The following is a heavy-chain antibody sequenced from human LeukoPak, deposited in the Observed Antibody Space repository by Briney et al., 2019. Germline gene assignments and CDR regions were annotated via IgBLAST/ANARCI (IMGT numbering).Heavy chain of an antibody. V-gene: IGHV4-31*03. CDR1: GGSISSGGYY. Sequence: SSQTLSLTCTVSGGSISSGGYYWSWIRQHPGKGLEWIGYIYYSGSTYYNPSLKSRVTISVDTSKNQFSLKLSSVTAADTAVYYCARARGGKKDAFDIWGQGTMVTVSS. CDR2: IYYSGST. D-gene: IGHD4-23*01. J-gene: IGHJ3*02. CDR3: ARARGGKKDAFDI.